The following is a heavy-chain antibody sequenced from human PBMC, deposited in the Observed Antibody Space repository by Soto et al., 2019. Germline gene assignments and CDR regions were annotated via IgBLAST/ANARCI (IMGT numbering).Heavy chain of an antibody. CDR1: GYTFTNYY. J-gene: IGHJ6*02. Sequence: QVQVVQSGAEVKRAGASVTVSCKASGYTFTNYYIHCVRQAPGQGLEWMGIINTGSGNTIYAQKXXGXXSMTRDTSTRTVYMELSSLRSEDTAVYYCARSDSEYYGLDVWGQGTTVTVSS. V-gene: IGHV1-46*01. CDR3: ARSDSEYYGLDV. CDR2: INTGSGNT.